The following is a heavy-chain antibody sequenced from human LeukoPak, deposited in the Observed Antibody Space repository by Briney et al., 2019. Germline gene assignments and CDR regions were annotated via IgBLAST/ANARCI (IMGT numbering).Heavy chain of an antibody. J-gene: IGHJ4*02. V-gene: IGHV4-59*08. CDR2: IYYSGST. D-gene: IGHD3-9*01. Sequence: SETLSLTCTVSGGSISSYYWSWIRQPPGKGLEWIGYIYYSGSTNYNPSLKSRVTISVDTSKNQFSLKLSSVTAADTAVYYCARHRASDYPDILTGYFDYWGQGTLVTVSS. CDR1: GGSISSYY. CDR3: ARHRASDYPDILTGYFDY.